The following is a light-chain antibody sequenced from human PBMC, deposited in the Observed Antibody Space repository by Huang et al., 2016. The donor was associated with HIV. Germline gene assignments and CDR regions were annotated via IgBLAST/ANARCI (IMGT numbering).Light chain of an antibody. V-gene: IGKV3-15*01. CDR2: SAS. Sequence: VMTQSPAVLSVSPGERAALSCRASQSVGSNLAWYQQKRGKAPRFIIYSASTRDKGVPARISGNGSGTEFTLTINSLQSEDFVVYHCQQYNNWPLTFGGGTQVEIK. CDR3: QQYNNWPLT. J-gene: IGKJ4*01. CDR1: QSVGSN.